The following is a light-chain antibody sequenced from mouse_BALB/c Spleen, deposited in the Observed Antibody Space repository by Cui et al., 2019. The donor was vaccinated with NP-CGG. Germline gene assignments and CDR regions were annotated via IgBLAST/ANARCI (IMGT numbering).Light chain of an antibody. CDR1: IGAVTTTNY. CDR3: DLWYSNHWV. CDR2: GTN. Sequence: HAVVAQESALTTSPGETITLTCRSSIGAVTTTNYANWVQEKPDHLFTGLIGGTNNRAPGVPARFSGSLIGDKAALTITGAQTEDEAIYFCDLWYSNHWVFGGGTKLTVL. V-gene: IGLV1*01. J-gene: IGLJ1*01.